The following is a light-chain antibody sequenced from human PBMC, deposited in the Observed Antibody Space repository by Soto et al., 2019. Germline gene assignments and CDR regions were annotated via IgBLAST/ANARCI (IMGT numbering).Light chain of an antibody. CDR3: QQCGSVTFT. CDR2: GTS. Sequence: EVVLTQSPVALSVSPGERTTLSCRASQSLSRSYMAWYQRRPGQAPRLLIYGTSNRATGIPNRFSGSGSGTDCTLTITRLEPEDVAVYCQQCGSVTFTFGGGTKVEI. CDR1: QSLSRSY. V-gene: IGKV3-20*01. J-gene: IGKJ4*01.